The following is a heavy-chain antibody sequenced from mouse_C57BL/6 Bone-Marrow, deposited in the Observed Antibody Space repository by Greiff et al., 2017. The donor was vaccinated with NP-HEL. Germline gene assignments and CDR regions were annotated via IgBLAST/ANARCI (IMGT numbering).Heavy chain of an antibody. V-gene: IGHV1-53*01. Sequence: QVQLQQPGTELVKPGASVKLSCKASGYTFTSYWMHWVKQRPGQGLEWMGNINPSNGGTNYNEKFKSKATLTVDKSSSTAYMQLSSLTSEDSAVYYCARGGYYYGSSCFFDYWGQGTTLTVSS. CDR1: GYTFTSYW. J-gene: IGHJ2*01. CDR3: ARGGYYYGSSCFFDY. D-gene: IGHD1-1*01. CDR2: INPSNGGT.